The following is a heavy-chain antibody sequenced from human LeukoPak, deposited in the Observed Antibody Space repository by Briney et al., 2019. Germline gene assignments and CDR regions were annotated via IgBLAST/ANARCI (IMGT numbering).Heavy chain of an antibody. V-gene: IGHV1-2*04. D-gene: IGHD3-9*01. Sequence: ASVKVSCKASGYTFTGYYMHWVRQAPGQGLEWMGWINPNSGGTNYAQKFQGWVTMTRDTSISTAYMELSRLRSDDTAVYYCARSYYDILAGNYFDYWGQGTLVTVSS. CDR3: ARSYYDILAGNYFDY. CDR1: GYTFTGYY. CDR2: INPNSGGT. J-gene: IGHJ4*02.